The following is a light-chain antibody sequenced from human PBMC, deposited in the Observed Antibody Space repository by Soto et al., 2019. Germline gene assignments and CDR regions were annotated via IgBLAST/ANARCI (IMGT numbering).Light chain of an antibody. CDR1: QSISSY. CDR3: QQSYSTPWT. J-gene: IGKJ1*01. Sequence: DIPMTQSPSSLSASVGDRVTITCRASQSISSYLNWYQQKPGKAPKLLIYAASSLQSGVPSRFSGSGSGTDFTLTISRLQPEDFATYYCQQSYSTPWTFDQGTKVEIK. V-gene: IGKV1-39*01. CDR2: AAS.